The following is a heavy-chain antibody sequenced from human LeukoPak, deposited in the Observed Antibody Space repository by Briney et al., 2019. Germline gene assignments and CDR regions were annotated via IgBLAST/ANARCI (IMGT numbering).Heavy chain of an antibody. CDR2: IYYSGST. J-gene: IGHJ6*03. CDR1: GGSISSGGYY. V-gene: IGHV4-31*03. CDR3: ARDQRSGYSAQVTHYMDV. Sequence: SETLSLTCTVSGGSISSGGYYWSWIRQHPGKGLEWIGYIYYSGSTYYNPSLKSRVTISVDTSKNQFSLKLSSVTAADTAVYYCARDQRSGYSAQVTHYMDVWGKGTTVTVSS. D-gene: IGHD5-18*01.